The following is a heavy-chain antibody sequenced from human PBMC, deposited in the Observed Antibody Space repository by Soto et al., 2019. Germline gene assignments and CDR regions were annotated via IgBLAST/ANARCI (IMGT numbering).Heavy chain of an antibody. J-gene: IGHJ4*02. CDR2: ISYDGSNK. V-gene: IGHV3-30*18. Sequence: PGGSLRLSCAASGFTFSSYGMHWVRQAPGKGLEWVAVISYDGSNKYYADSVKGRFTISRDNSKNTLYLQMNSLRAEDTAVYYCAKSKRFGELFGRMIDYWGQGTLVTVSS. CDR3: AKSKRFGELFGRMIDY. CDR1: GFTFSSYG. D-gene: IGHD3-10*01.